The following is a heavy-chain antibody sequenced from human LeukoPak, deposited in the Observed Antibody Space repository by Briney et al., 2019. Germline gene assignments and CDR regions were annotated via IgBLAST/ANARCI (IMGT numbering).Heavy chain of an antibody. V-gene: IGHV1-8*03. D-gene: IGHD3-22*01. Sequence: ASVKVSCKASGYTFTSYDINWVRQATGQGLEWMGWMNPNSGNTGYAQKFQGRVTITRNTSMSTAYMELSSLRSEDTAVYYCARAVRSSNYYGRSGYYFDYWGQGTLVTVSS. CDR1: GYTFTSYD. CDR2: MNPNSGNT. J-gene: IGHJ4*02. CDR3: ARAVRSSNYYGRSGYYFDY.